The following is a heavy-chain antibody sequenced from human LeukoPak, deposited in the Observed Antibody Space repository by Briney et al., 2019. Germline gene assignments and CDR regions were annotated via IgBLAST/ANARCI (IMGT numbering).Heavy chain of an antibody. J-gene: IGHJ3*02. CDR3: ARGMGSGYYYDAFDI. CDR1: GITLSNYG. Sequence: GGSLRLSCAVSGITLSNYGMSWVRQAPGKGLEWVAGISGSGGGTNYADSVKGRFTISRDNPKNTLYLQMNSLRAEDTAVYYCARGMGSGYYYDAFDIWGQGTMVTVPS. CDR2: ISGSGGGT. V-gene: IGHV3-23*01. D-gene: IGHD3-22*01.